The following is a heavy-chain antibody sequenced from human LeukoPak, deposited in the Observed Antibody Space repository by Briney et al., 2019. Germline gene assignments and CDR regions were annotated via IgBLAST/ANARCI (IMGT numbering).Heavy chain of an antibody. Sequence: NPSETLSLTCAVYGGSFSGYYWSWIRQPPGKGLEWIGEINHSGSTNYNPSLKSRVTISVDTSKNQFSLKLSSVTVADTAVYYCARVGVWYYYDSSGYSPFDYWGQGTLVTVSS. CDR1: GGSFSGYY. V-gene: IGHV4-34*01. D-gene: IGHD3-22*01. J-gene: IGHJ4*02. CDR3: ARVGVWYYYDSSGYSPFDY. CDR2: INHSGST.